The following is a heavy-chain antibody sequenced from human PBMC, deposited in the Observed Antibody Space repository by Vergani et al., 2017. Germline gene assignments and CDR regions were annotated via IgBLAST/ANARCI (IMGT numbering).Heavy chain of an antibody. CDR2: INHSGST. J-gene: IGHJ4*02. CDR3: ARGKLGGSWYGKYDFDY. CDR1: GGSFSGYY. Sequence: VQLQQWGAGLLKPSETLSLTCAVYGGSFSGYYWSWIRQPPGEGLEWIGEINHSGSTNYNSSLKSRVTISVDTSKNQFSLKLSSVTAADTAVYYCARGKLGGSWYGKYDFDYWGQGTLVTVSS. V-gene: IGHV4-34*01. D-gene: IGHD6-13*01.